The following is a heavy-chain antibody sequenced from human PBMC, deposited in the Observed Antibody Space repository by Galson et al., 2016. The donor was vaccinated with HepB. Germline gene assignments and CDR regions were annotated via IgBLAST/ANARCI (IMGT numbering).Heavy chain of an antibody. Sequence: VKVSCKASGYSFTAYYVHWVRQAPGQGLEWMGWINPNSGGTKYAQKFQGWVTMTSDATTSTAYLELSGLKSDDSAVYYCARDRIFFHDTSDAGLDYWGQGTLVTVSS. V-gene: IGHV1-2*04. CDR3: ARDRIFFHDTSDAGLDY. CDR1: GYSFTAYY. J-gene: IGHJ4*02. D-gene: IGHD3-22*01. CDR2: INPNSGGT.